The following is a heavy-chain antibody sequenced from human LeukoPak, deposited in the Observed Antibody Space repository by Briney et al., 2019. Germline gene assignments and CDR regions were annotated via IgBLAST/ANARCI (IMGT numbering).Heavy chain of an antibody. CDR2: ISSESGYR. D-gene: IGHD3-10*01. J-gene: IGHJ3*02. Sequence: GGSLRLSCVASGFTFSSYSMMWVRQAPGKGLGWVSSISSESGYRYFADPVRGRFTISRDNANNSLLLQMNSLRVEDTAVYYCASKSRGHFDIWGQGTMVTVSS. V-gene: IGHV3-21*01. CDR1: GFTFSSYS. CDR3: ASKSRGHFDI.